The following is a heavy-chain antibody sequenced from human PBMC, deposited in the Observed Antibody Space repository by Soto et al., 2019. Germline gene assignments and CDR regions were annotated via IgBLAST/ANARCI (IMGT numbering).Heavy chain of an antibody. J-gene: IGHJ6*02. V-gene: IGHV4-34*01. CDR3: ARGYHGYGYYYYGMDV. CDR2: INHSGST. CDR1: GGSFSCYY. Sequence: SETLSLTCAVYGGSFSCYYWSWIRQPPGKGLEWIGEINHSGSTNYNPSLKSRVTISVDTSKNQFSLKLSSVTAADTAVYYCARGYHGYGYYYYGMDVWGQGTTVTVSS. D-gene: IGHD3-16*01.